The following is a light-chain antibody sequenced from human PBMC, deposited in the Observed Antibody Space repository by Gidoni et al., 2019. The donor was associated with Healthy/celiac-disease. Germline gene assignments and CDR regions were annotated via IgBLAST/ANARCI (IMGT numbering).Light chain of an antibody. CDR3: QQYDSYSWT. V-gene: IGKV1-5*03. CDR2: KAS. CDR1: QSISSW. Sequence: DIQMTQHPSTLSASVGDSVTITCRASQSISSWLAWYQQKPGKAPKTLIYKASSLESGVPSRFSGSGSGTEFTLTISSLQPDDFATYYCQQYDSYSWTFGQGTKVEIK. J-gene: IGKJ1*01.